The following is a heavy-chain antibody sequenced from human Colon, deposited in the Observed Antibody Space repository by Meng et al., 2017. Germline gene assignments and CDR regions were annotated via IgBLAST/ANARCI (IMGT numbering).Heavy chain of an antibody. Sequence: DVQLVESGRGVVQPGGSLRLSCDASELPFGSYAMNWDRQAPGKGLEWVSVITGSGGYTNYADSVKGRFTISRDNSKNTLYLQMNSLRAEDTAVYYCARATGGGTLPGDAWGQGTLVTVSS. CDR1: ELPFGSYA. J-gene: IGHJ5*02. CDR2: ITGSGGYT. V-gene: IGHV3-23*04. D-gene: IGHD2-8*02. CDR3: ARATGGGTLPGDA.